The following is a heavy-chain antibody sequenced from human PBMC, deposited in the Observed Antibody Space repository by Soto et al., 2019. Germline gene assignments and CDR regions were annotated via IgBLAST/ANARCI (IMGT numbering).Heavy chain of an antibody. CDR3: ARDMGKNWNNIYYYYGMDV. CDR2: IYYSGST. J-gene: IGHJ6*02. D-gene: IGHD1-1*01. CDR1: GGSISSYY. Sequence: PSETLSLTCTVSGGSISSYYWSWIRQPPGKGLEWIGYIYYSGSTNYNPSLKSRVTISVDTSKNQFSLKLSSVTAADTAVYYCARDMGKNWNNIYYYYGMDVWGQGTTVTVSS. V-gene: IGHV4-59*01.